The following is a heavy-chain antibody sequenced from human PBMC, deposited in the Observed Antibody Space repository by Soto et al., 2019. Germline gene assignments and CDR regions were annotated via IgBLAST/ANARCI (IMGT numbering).Heavy chain of an antibody. D-gene: IGHD2-8*01. V-gene: IGHV1-58*01. CDR3: AADATAWQQMVPSDY. Sequence: SVKVSCKASGFTFTSSAFQWVRQARGQRLEWIGWIAVGSGYTNYAQRFQDRVTLTRDMSTATTYMELSRLTSEDTAIYYCAADATAWQQMVPSDYWGQGTLVTVSS. CDR1: GFTFTSSA. J-gene: IGHJ4*02. CDR2: IAVGSGYT.